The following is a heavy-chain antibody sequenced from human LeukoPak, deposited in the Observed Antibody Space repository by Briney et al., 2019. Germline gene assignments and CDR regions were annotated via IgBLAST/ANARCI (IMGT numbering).Heavy chain of an antibody. CDR1: GGSISSYY. CDR2: IYYSGST. Sequence: PSETLSLTCTVSGGSISSYYWSWIRQPPGKGLEWIGYIYYSGSTNYNPSLKSRVTISVDTSKNQFSLKLSSVTAADTAVYYCARDLLVIAVAGTDYYYGMDFWGQGTTVTVSS. CDR3: ARDLLVIAVAGTDYYYGMDF. V-gene: IGHV4-59*01. J-gene: IGHJ6*02. D-gene: IGHD6-19*01.